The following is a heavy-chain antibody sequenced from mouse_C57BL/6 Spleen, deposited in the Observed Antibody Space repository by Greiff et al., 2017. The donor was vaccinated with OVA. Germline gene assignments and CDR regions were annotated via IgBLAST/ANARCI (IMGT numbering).Heavy chain of an antibody. CDR2: ISDGGSYT. Sequence: DVMLVESGGGLVKPGGSLKLSCAASGFTFSSYAMSWVRQTPEKRLEWVATISDGGSYTYYPDNVKGRFTISRDNAKNNLYLQMSHLKSEDTAMYYCARDFYDGYYFDYWGQGTTLTVSS. CDR1: GFTFSSYA. D-gene: IGHD2-3*01. V-gene: IGHV5-4*01. J-gene: IGHJ2*01. CDR3: ARDFYDGYYFDY.